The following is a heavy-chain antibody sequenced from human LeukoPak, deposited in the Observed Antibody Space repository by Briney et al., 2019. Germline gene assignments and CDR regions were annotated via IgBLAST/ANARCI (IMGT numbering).Heavy chain of an antibody. J-gene: IGHJ4*02. V-gene: IGHV3-33*01. CDR3: ARDRGTSSGRGGYSDF. CDR2: IWYDGSDK. CDR1: GFTFSGYG. D-gene: IGHD6-6*01. Sequence: GGSLRLSCAASGFTFSGYGMHWVCQAPGKGLEWVALIWYDGSDKYYADSVKGRFTISRDNSKNTLFLQVNSLRAEDTAVYYCARDRGTSSGRGGYSDFWGQGTLVTVSS.